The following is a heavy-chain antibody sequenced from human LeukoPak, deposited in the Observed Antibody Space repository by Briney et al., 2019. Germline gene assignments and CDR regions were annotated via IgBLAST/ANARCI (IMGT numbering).Heavy chain of an antibody. V-gene: IGHV1-2*02. D-gene: IGHD4-17*01. J-gene: IGHJ4*02. CDR3: ASPAYGDYDTGFRC. Sequence: ASVKVSCKASGYTLTGYYMHWVRQAPGQGLEWMGWINPNSGGTNYAQKFQGRVTMTRDTSISTAYMELSRLRSDDTAVYYCASPAYGDYDTGFRCWGQGTLVTVSS. CDR2: INPNSGGT. CDR1: GYTLTGYY.